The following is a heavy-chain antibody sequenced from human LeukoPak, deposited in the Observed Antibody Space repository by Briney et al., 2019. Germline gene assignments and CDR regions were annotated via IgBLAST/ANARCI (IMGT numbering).Heavy chain of an antibody. Sequence: GGSLRLSCAASGFTFSNAWMSWVRQAPGKGLEWVANIKQDGSEKYYVDSVKGRFTISRDNAKNSLYLQMNSLRAEDTAVYYCARDLWKLFNWFDPWGQGPLVTVSS. CDR3: ARDLWKLFNWFDP. CDR2: IKQDGSEK. CDR1: GFTFSNAW. J-gene: IGHJ5*02. D-gene: IGHD2-21*01. V-gene: IGHV3-7*01.